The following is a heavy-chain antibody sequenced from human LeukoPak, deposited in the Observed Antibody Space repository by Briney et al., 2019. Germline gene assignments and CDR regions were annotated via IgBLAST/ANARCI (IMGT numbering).Heavy chain of an antibody. J-gene: IGHJ3*02. CDR2: INAGNGNT. V-gene: IGHV1-3*01. D-gene: IGHD6-13*01. Sequence: ASVKVSCKASGYTFTSYAMHWVRLAPGQRLEWMGWINAGNGNTKYSQKFQGRVTITRDTSASTAYMELSSLRSEDTAVYYCARERGSSSWYRAFDIGGQGTMVTVSS. CDR1: GYTFTSYA. CDR3: ARERGSSSWYRAFDI.